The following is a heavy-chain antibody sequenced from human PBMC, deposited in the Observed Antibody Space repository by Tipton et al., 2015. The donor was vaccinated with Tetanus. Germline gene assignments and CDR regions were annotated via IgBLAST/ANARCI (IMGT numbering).Heavy chain of an antibody. J-gene: IGHJ6*02. V-gene: IGHV3-23*01. CDR3: ARAEGTSIRYSSSWYPFVYGMDV. D-gene: IGHD6-13*01. Sequence: SLRLSCAASGFTFSSYDMTWVRQAPGKGLERVSEISVSGGRIYYADSVKGRFTVSRDNSKITLYLQMNSLRAEDTAVYYCARAEGTSIRYSSSWYPFVYGMDVWGQGTTVTVSS. CDR2: ISVSGGRI. CDR1: GFTFSSYD.